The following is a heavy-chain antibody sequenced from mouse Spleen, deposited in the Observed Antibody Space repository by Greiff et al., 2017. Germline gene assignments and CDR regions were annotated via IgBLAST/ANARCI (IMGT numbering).Heavy chain of an antibody. CDR1: GYTFTSYW. Sequence: QVQLQQPGTELVKPGASVKLSCKASGYTFTSYWMHWVKQRPGQGLEWIGNINPSNGGTNYNEKFKSKATLTVDKSSSTAYMQLSSLTSEDSAVFYCARGGTGTIYYYAMDYWGQGTSVTVSS. CDR2: INPSNGGT. V-gene: IGHV1-53*01. CDR3: ARGGTGTIYYYAMDY. D-gene: IGHD4-1*01. J-gene: IGHJ4*01.